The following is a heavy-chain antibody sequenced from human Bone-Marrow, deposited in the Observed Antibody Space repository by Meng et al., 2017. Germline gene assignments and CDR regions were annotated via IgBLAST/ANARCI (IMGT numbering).Heavy chain of an antibody. CDR3: ARDANHYLDY. Sequence: QVQLVESGGGVVQPGPALRLSCAASGFTPRSYGMHWVRQAPGKGLEWVAVIWYDGSNKYYGDFVKGRFTISRDYSKNMLYLQMNSLRAEDTAVYYCARDANHYLDYWGQGTLVTVSS. J-gene: IGHJ4*02. CDR1: GFTPRSYG. CDR2: IWYDGSNK. V-gene: IGHV3-33*01.